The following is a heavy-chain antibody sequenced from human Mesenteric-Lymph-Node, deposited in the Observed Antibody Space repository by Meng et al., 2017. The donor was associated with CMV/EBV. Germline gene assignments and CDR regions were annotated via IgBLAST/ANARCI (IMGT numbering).Heavy chain of an antibody. CDR3: ARSLYCSSSSCYTVGYYYAMDV. D-gene: IGHD2-2*02. CDR2: INQDGSER. V-gene: IGHV3-7*03. Sequence: GESLKISCAVSGFTFSSYWMSWVRQAPGKGLEWVANINQDGSERNYEDSLKGRFTISRDNAKNTLWLQMNSLRAEDTALYYCARSLYCSSSSCYTVGYYYAMDVWGQGTTVTVSS. CDR1: GFTFSSYW. J-gene: IGHJ6*02.